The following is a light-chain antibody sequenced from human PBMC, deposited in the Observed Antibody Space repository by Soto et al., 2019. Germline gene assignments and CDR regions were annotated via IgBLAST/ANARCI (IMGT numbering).Light chain of an antibody. CDR1: TSNIGSNY. J-gene: IGLJ1*01. CDR3: ATWDDSLNGFYV. V-gene: IGLV1-47*01. CDR2: RNN. Sequence: QSVLTQPPSASGTPGQGVTISCSVSTSNIGSNYVYWYQQLPGTAPKLLIYRNNQRPSGVPDRFSGSKSGTSASLAISGLRSDDEVDYFCATWDDSLNGFYVFGTGTKVTLL.